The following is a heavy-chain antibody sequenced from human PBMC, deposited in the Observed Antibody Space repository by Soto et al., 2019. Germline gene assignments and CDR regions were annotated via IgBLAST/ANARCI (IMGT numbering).Heavy chain of an antibody. CDR2: ISYDGSNK. CDR3: AKGGRLGSGNYYNPYYFDY. V-gene: IGHV3-30*18. J-gene: IGHJ4*02. CDR1: GFTFSSYG. D-gene: IGHD3-10*01. Sequence: QVQLVESGGGVVQPGRSLRLSCAASGFTFSSYGMHWVRQAPGKGLEWVAVISYDGSNKYYADSVKGRFTISRDNSKSTLYLQIHSLRAEDAAVYYCAKGGRLGSGNYYNPYYFDYWGQGTLVTVTS.